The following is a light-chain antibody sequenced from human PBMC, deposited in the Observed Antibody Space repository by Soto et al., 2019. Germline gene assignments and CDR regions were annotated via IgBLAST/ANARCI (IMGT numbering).Light chain of an antibody. CDR1: QTISSW. J-gene: IGKJ1*01. CDR3: QHYNSYSEA. CDR2: KAS. Sequence: DIQMTQSPSTLSGSVGDRATITCRASQTISSWLAWYQQKPGKAPKLLIYKASTLKSGVPSRFSGSGSGTEFTLPIGSLQADDFATNYCQHYNSYSEAFGQGTKVEPK. V-gene: IGKV1-5*03.